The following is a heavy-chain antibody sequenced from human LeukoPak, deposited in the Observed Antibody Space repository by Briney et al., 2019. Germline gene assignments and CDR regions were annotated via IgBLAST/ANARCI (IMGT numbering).Heavy chain of an antibody. D-gene: IGHD3-22*01. CDR1: GYSISSSYY. Sequence: SETLSLTCTVSGYSISSSYYWSWIRLPAGKGLEWIGRIYTSGKTNYNPSLKSRVTMSVDTSKNQFSLNLSSMTAADTAVYFCARGPYSYDSSGAFDIWGQGTMVTVSS. CDR2: IYTSGKT. J-gene: IGHJ3*02. V-gene: IGHV4-4*07. CDR3: ARGPYSYDSSGAFDI.